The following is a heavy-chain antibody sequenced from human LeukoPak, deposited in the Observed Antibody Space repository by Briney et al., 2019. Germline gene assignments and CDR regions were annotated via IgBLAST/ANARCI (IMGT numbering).Heavy chain of an antibody. Sequence: GGSLRVSCAASGFTFSSYEMNWVRQAPGKGLEWVSYISSSGSTIYYADSVKGRLTISRDNAKNSLYLQMNSLRAEDTAVYYCAELGITMIGGVWGKGTTVTISS. CDR3: AELGITMIGGV. CDR1: GFTFSSYE. J-gene: IGHJ6*04. CDR2: ISSSGSTI. V-gene: IGHV3-48*03. D-gene: IGHD3-10*02.